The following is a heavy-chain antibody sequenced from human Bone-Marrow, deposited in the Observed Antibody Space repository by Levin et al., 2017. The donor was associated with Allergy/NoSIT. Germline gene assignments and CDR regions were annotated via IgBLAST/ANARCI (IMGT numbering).Heavy chain of an antibody. CDR2: KIGNGEKT. Sequence: GGSLRLSCEVSGFTLRSQAMSWVRQAPGKGLEWVSGKIGNGEKTFYADSVKGRFTTSRDNLKNTVFLEMSNLRADDTAVYYCAKDSGNYFGWLGPWGQGTLVTVAS. D-gene: IGHD3-22*01. CDR3: AKDSGNYFGWLGP. CDR1: GFTLRSQA. J-gene: IGHJ5*02. V-gene: IGHV3-23*01.